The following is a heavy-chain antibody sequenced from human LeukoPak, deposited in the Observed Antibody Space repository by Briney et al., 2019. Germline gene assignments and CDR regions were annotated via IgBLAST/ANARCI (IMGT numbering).Heavy chain of an antibody. CDR1: GYPFTSYY. V-gene: IGHV1-46*01. J-gene: IGHJ4*02. D-gene: IGHD5-24*01. Sequence: ASVKVPCKASGYPFTSYYMHWVRHAPAQGLEWMGIINPSGGSTSYAQKFQGRVTMTRDMSTSTVYMELSSLRSEDTAVYYCARDSVEMATKGLDYWGQGTLVTVSS. CDR2: INPSGGST. CDR3: ARDSVEMATKGLDY.